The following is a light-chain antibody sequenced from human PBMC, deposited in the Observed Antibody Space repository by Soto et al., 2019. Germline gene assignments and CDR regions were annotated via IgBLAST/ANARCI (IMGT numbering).Light chain of an antibody. J-gene: IGKJ1*01. Sequence: EIVMTQSPATLSMSPGERATLSCRASQSVSSNLAWYQQKPGQPPRLLIYGASARATGIPARFSGSGSGTEFTLTISSLQSEDFAVYYCQQYTNWPPWTFGRGTRVEIK. CDR2: GAS. CDR1: QSVSSN. CDR3: QQYTNWPPWT. V-gene: IGKV3-15*01.